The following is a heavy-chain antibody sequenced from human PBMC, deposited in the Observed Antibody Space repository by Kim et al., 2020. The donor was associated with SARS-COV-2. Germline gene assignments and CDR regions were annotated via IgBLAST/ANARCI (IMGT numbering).Heavy chain of an antibody. CDR1: GYSISSGYY. CDR2: IYHSGST. Sequence: SETLSLTCTVSGYSISSGYYWGWIRQPPGKGLEWIGSIYHSGSTYNNPSLKSRVTISVDTSKNQFSLKLSSVTAADTAVYYCAGETQGATQNWFDPWGQGTLVTVSS. J-gene: IGHJ5*02. CDR3: AGETQGATQNWFDP. V-gene: IGHV4-38-2*02. D-gene: IGHD2-15*01.